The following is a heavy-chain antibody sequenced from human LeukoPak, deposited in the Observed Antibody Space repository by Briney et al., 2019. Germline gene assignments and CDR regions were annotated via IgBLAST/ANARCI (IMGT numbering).Heavy chain of an antibody. V-gene: IGHV4-4*07. CDR2: IYTSGTT. Sequence: SETLSLTCTVSGGSISSYYWSWIRQPAGKGLEWIGRIYTSGTTHYNPSLKSRVTMSVDTSKNQFSLRLISVTATDTAMYYCARQTGSGLFTLPGGQGTLVTVSS. J-gene: IGHJ4*02. D-gene: IGHD3/OR15-3a*01. CDR3: ARQTGSGLFTLP. CDR1: GGSISSYY.